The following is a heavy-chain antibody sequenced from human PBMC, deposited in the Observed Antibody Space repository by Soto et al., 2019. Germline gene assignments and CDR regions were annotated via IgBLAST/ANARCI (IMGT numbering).Heavy chain of an antibody. CDR3: HGYGY. CDR1: GFSVRANY. CDR2: IYDTDTT. Sequence: EVQLVESGGGLIQPGGSLRLSCAVSGFSVRANYMRWVRQAPGKGLEWVSVIYDTDTTYYADSVKGRLIISRDISKNILYLQMNVLRAEDTALYYCHGYGYWGQGTLVTVSS. J-gene: IGHJ4*02. D-gene: IGHD5-18*01. V-gene: IGHV3-53*01.